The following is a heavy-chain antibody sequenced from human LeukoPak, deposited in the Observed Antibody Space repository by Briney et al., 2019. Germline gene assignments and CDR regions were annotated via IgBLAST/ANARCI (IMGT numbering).Heavy chain of an antibody. Sequence: SETLSLTCTVSGGSISSYYWSWIRQPPGKGLEWIGYIYNSGNTNSNPSLKSRVTISLDTSKNQFSLKLSSVTAADTAVYYCARVVLGYYYAMDVWGQGTTVTVSS. J-gene: IGHJ6*02. CDR2: IYNSGNT. V-gene: IGHV4-59*01. CDR3: ARVVLGYYYAMDV. CDR1: GGSISSYY. D-gene: IGHD4/OR15-4a*01.